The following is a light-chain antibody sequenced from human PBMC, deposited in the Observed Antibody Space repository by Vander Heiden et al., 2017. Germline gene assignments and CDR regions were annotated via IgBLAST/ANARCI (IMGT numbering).Light chain of an antibody. CDR2: KAS. J-gene: IGKJ1*01. CDR3: QQYSTFSWT. Sequence: DIQMTQSPSTLSASLGDKVTITCRASQSVSTWLAWYQQKPGKAPKVLTYKASNLQSGVPLRFSGGGSGTEFTLTISSLQPDDFATYFCQQYSTFSWTFGQGTKVEI. CDR1: QSVSTW. V-gene: IGKV1-5*03.